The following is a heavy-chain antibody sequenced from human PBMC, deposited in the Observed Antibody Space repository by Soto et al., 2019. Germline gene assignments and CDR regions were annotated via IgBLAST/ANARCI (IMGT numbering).Heavy chain of an antibody. CDR2: ITSDSSTI. V-gene: IGHV3-48*02. D-gene: IGHD2-8*01. Sequence: GGSLRLSCAASGFTFSGYSINWVRQAPGKGLEWFSYITSDSSTISYADSVKGRFTVSRDNAKNSLYLQMNSLRDEDTAVYYCARVGRGVYGMDVWGQGTSVTVSS. CDR3: ARVGRGVYGMDV. CDR1: GFTFSGYS. J-gene: IGHJ6*02.